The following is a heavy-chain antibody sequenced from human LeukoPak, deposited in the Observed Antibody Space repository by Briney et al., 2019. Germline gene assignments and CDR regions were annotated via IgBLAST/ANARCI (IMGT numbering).Heavy chain of an antibody. J-gene: IGHJ4*02. CDR1: GFTFSSYA. CDR2: IRSNGGST. D-gene: IGHD3-9*01. V-gene: IGHV3-64*01. CDR3: ARTLNFDWSYFDY. Sequence: GGSLRPSCAASGFTFSSYAMHRVRQAPGKGLESVSAIRSNGGSTYYANSVKGRFTISRDNSKNTLYLQMGSLRAEDMAVYYCARTLNFDWSYFDYWGQGTLVTVSS.